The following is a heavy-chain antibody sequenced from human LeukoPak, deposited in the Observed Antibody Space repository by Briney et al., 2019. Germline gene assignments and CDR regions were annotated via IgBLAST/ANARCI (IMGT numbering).Heavy chain of an antibody. J-gene: IGHJ3*02. Sequence: PSETLSLTCTVSGGSISSSYSWGWIRQPPGKGLEWIGNIYYSGSTYYNSSLKSRVTISVDTSKNQFSLKLSSVTAADTAVYYCARVTLVRVSSIAGPPEAFDAFDIWGQGTMVTVSS. V-gene: IGHV4-39*01. CDR3: ARVTLVRVSSIAGPPEAFDAFDI. D-gene: IGHD6-6*01. CDR1: GGSISSSYS. CDR2: IYYSGST.